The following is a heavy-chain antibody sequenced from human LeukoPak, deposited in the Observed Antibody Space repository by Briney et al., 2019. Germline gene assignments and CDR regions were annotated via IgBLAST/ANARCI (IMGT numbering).Heavy chain of an antibody. D-gene: IGHD6-6*01. J-gene: IGHJ3*02. CDR2: INPNSGGT. CDR1: GYTFTGYY. V-gene: IGHV1-2*02. CDR3: AGFPKEDSSSSSYDAFDI. Sequence: EASVKVSCKASGYTFTGYYMHWVRQAPGQGLEWMGWINPNSGGTNYAQKFQGRVTMTRDTSISTAYMELSRLRSDDTAVYYCAGFPKEDSSSSSYDAFDIWGQGTMVTVSS.